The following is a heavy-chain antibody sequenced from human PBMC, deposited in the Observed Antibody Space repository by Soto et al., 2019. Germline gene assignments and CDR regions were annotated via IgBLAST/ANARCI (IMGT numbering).Heavy chain of an antibody. J-gene: IGHJ6*02. D-gene: IGHD5-12*01. CDR1: GYTFTSHG. Sequence: QVQLVQSGAEVKKPGASVKVSCNGSGYTFTSHGITCVRQAPGQGLEWMGWSSADNGDTKYAQKVQGRVTMTTETSTSTAYMELRSLRFDDTAIYYCARPRKWLRSGGMDVWGQGTTVTVSS. CDR3: ARPRKWLRSGGMDV. CDR2: SSADNGDT. V-gene: IGHV1-18*01.